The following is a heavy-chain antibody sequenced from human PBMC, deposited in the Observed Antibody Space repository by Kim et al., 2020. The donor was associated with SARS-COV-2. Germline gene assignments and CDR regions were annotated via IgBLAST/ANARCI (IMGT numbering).Heavy chain of an antibody. J-gene: IGHJ2*01. CDR1: GGSISSYY. Sequence: SETLSLTCTVSGGSISSYYWSWIRQPAGKGLEWIGRIYTSGSTNYNPSLKSRVTMSVATSKNQFSLKLSSVTAAATAVSYCARGGGVATNYPDWYFDLWGRGTLVTVSS. CDR2: IYTSGST. CDR3: ARGGGVATNYPDWYFDL. D-gene: IGHD5-12*01. V-gene: IGHV4-4*07.